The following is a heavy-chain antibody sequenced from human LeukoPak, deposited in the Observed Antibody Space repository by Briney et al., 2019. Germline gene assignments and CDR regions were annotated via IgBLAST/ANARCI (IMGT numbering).Heavy chain of an antibody. J-gene: IGHJ5*02. CDR1: GGSISSYY. V-gene: IGHV4-4*07. CDR2: IYISGST. D-gene: IGHD3-22*01. CDR3: ARDRYDSSGHWFDP. Sequence: PSETLSLTCTVSGGSISSYYWSWIRQPAGKGLEWIGRIYISGSTNYNPSLKSRVTMSVDTSKNQFSLKLSSVTAADTAVYYCARDRYDSSGHWFDPWGQGTLVTVSS.